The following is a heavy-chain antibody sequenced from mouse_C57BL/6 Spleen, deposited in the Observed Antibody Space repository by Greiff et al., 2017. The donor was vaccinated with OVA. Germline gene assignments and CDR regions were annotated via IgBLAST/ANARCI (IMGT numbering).Heavy chain of an antibody. V-gene: IGHV1-74*01. CDR3: AIIGAEAWFAY. CDR2: IHPSDSDT. D-gene: IGHD3-3*01. J-gene: IGHJ3*01. CDR1: GYTFTSYW. Sequence: VQLQQPGAELVKPGASVKVSCKASGYTFTSYWMHWVKQRPGQGLEWIGRIHPSDSDTNYNQKFKGKATLTVDKSSSTAYRQLSSLTSEDSSVXCGAIIGAEAWFAYWGQGTLVTVSA.